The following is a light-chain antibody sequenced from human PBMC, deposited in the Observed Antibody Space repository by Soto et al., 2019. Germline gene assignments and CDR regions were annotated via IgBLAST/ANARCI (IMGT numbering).Light chain of an antibody. Sequence: EIVMTQSPATLSVSPGERATLSCRASQSVSSNLAWYQQKPGQAPRLLIYVASTRATDIPARFSGSWSGTVFSLTISILHSDDVAVYYCQQYNSWLYTFGQGTKLEIK. CDR3: QQYNSWLYT. V-gene: IGKV3-15*01. J-gene: IGKJ2*01. CDR1: QSVSSN. CDR2: VAS.